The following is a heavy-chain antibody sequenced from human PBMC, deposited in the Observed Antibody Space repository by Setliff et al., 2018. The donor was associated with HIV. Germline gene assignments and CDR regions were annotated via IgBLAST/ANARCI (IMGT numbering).Heavy chain of an antibody. D-gene: IGHD3-22*01. J-gene: IGHJ4*02. V-gene: IGHV3-21*01. CDR3: ARENSNYYDSSDWLDY. CDR2: ITSSSSYI. Sequence: PGGSLRLSCAASRFTFSSYSMNWVRQAPGKGLEWVSSITSSSSYIYYADSVKGRFTISRDNVKNSLYLQMNSLRAEDTAVYYCARENSNYYDSSDWLDYWGQGAPVTVSS. CDR1: RFTFSSYS.